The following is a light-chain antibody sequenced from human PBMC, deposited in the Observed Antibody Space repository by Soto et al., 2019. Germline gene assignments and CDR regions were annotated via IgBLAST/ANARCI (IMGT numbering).Light chain of an antibody. CDR1: SSDVGTYNY. CDR3: SSYTSSTVYV. J-gene: IGLJ1*01. V-gene: IGLV2-14*01. CDR2: EVS. Sequence: SALTQPASVSGSPGQSITISCTGTSSDVGTYNYVSWYQQHPGKAPKLMIYEVSNRPSGVSNRFSGSKSGNTASLTISGLQAEDEADYYCSSYTSSTVYVFGSGTKLTVL.